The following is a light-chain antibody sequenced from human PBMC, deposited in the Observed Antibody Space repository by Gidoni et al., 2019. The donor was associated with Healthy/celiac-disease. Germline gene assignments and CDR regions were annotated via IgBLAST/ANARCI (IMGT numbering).Light chain of an antibody. CDR3: QQYGSSPWT. CDR2: GAA. CDR1: QRVSSSY. J-gene: IGKJ1*01. V-gene: IGKV3-20*01. Sequence: EIVLTQSPGTLSLSPGERATLSCRSSQRVSSSYLAWYQQKPGQAPRPLIYGAASRATGIPDRLSGSGSGTEFTLTISRREPEDFAVYYCQQYGSSPWTFGQGTKVEIK.